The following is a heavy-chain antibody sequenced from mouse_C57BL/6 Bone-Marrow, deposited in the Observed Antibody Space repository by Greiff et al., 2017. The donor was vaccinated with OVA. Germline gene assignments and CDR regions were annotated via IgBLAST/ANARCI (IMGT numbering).Heavy chain of an antibody. CDR3: ARGGFYDPSVHAMDY. Sequence: QVQLKQPGAELVKPGASVKLSCKASGYTFTSYWMHWVKQRPGQGLEWIGMIHPNSGSTNYNEKFKSKATLTVDKSSSTAYMKRSSLTSEDSAVYYCARGGFYDPSVHAMDYWGQGTSVTVSS. V-gene: IGHV1-64*01. J-gene: IGHJ4*01. CDR2: IHPNSGST. D-gene: IGHD2-3*01. CDR1: GYTFTSYW.